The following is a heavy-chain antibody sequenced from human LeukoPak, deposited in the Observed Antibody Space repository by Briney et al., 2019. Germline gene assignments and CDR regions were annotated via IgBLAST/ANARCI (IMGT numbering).Heavy chain of an antibody. CDR3: ARAGGYSSSNWFDP. V-gene: IGHV3-21*01. Sequence: GGSLRLSCAASGFTFSSHSMNWVRQAPGKGLEWVSSISSSSSYIYYADSVKGRLTISRDDAKNSLYLQMNSPRAEDTAVYYCARAGGYSSSNWFDPWGQGTLVTVSS. J-gene: IGHJ5*02. CDR2: ISSSSSYI. CDR1: GFTFSSHS. D-gene: IGHD6-13*01.